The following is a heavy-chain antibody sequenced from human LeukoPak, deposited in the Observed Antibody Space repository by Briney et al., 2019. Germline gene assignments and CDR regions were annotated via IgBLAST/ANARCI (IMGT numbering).Heavy chain of an antibody. J-gene: IGHJ4*02. CDR3: ARRDASRSSPIVD. Sequence: PSETLSLTCAVSGGSISSGGFSWSWIRQPPGEGLEWIGYIYHSGSTYYNPSLKSRVTISVDRSKNQFSLKLSSVTAADTAVYYCARRDASRSSPIVDWGQGTLVTVSS. V-gene: IGHV4-30-2*01. CDR2: IYHSGST. D-gene: IGHD1-26*01. CDR1: GGSISSGGFS.